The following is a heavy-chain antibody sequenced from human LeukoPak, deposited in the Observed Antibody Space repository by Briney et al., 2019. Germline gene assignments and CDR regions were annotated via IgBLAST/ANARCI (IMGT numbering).Heavy chain of an antibody. Sequence: ASVKVSCKASGYTFTNFGITWVRQAPGQGLEWMGWISGYNGNTNYAQSLQDRVTMTTDTSTITAYMEVTSLRFDDTAVYYCARSRWGDTATVGDWGQGTLVTVSS. CDR3: ARSRWGDTATVGD. CDR1: GYTFTNFG. V-gene: IGHV1-18*01. J-gene: IGHJ4*02. D-gene: IGHD5-18*01. CDR2: ISGYNGNT.